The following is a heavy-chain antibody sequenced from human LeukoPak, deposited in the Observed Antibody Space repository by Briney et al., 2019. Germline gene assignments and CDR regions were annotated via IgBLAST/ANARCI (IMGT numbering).Heavy chain of an antibody. CDR2: ISGSGGST. CDR3: AKDLAVAVNGYFDY. CDR1: GFTFSSYA. J-gene: IGHJ4*02. Sequence: GGSLRLSCAASGFTFSSYAMSWVRQAPGKGLEWVSAISGSGGSTYYADSVKGRFTISRDNSKNTLHLQMNSLRAEDTAVYYCAKDLAVAVNGYFDYWGQGTLVTVSS. D-gene: IGHD6-19*01. V-gene: IGHV3-23*01.